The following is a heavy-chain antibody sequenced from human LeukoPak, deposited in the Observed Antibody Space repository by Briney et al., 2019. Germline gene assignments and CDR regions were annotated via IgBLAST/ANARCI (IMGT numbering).Heavy chain of an antibody. J-gene: IGHJ4*02. CDR1: EFTFSSHA. D-gene: IGHD2-21*02. CDR2: IQDDGSEK. Sequence: GRSLRLSCAASEFTFSSHAMHWVRQAPGKGLEWVANIQDDGSEKNYVGSVKGRFIISRDNAKNSLFLQMSSLRDEDTALYYCARGWAAIPDWGQGTLVTVSS. V-gene: IGHV3-7*01. CDR3: ARGWAAIPD.